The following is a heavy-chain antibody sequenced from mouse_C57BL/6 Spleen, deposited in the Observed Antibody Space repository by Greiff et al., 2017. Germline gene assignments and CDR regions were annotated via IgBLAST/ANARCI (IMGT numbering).Heavy chain of an antibody. CDR3: AREGFGY. CDR1: GFTFSDYG. CDR2: ISSGSSTI. Sequence: EVMLVESGGGLVKPGGSLKLSCAASGFTFSDYGMHWVRQAPEKGLEWVAYISSGSSTIYYADTVKGRFTISRDNAKNTLFVQMTSLRSEDTAMYYCAREGFGYWGEGTLVTVSA. J-gene: IGHJ3*01. V-gene: IGHV5-17*01.